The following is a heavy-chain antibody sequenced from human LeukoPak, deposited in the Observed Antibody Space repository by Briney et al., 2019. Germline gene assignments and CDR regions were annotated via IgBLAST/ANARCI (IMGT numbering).Heavy chain of an antibody. V-gene: IGHV1-2*06. D-gene: IGHD4-17*01. CDR3: AMGGPTVTTPHY. CDR2: INPNSGGT. CDR1: GYTFNGYY. J-gene: IGHJ4*02. Sequence: APVKVSCKASGYTFNGYYMHWVRQAPGQGLEWMGRINPNSGGTNYAQKFQGRVTMTRDTSISTAYMELSRLRSDDTAVYYCAMGGPTVTTPHYWGQGTLVTVSS.